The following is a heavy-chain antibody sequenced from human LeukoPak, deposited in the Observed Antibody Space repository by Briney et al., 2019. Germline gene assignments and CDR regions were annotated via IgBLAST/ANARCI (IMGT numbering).Heavy chain of an antibody. Sequence: GGSLRLSCAASGFTVSSNYMNWVRQAPGKGLEWVSVIYSGGTTYYADSVKGRFTISRDNSKNTLYLQMNSLRAEDTAVYYCASPTPNIAAAVSAYWGQGALVTVSS. V-gene: IGHV3-66*01. CDR3: ASPTPNIAAAVSAY. D-gene: IGHD6-13*01. J-gene: IGHJ4*02. CDR2: IYSGGTT. CDR1: GFTVSSNY.